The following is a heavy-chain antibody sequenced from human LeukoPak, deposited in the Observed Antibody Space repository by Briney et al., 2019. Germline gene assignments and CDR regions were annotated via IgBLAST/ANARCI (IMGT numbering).Heavy chain of an antibody. V-gene: IGHV3-48*02. Sequence: PGGSLRLSCAASGFTFSTYNMNWVRQAPGKGLEWVSFISSGSRIIYYADSVKGRFTVSRDNAKNSLYLQMNSLRDEDTAVYYRARSPAGIGDYWGQETLVTVSS. CDR3: ARSPAGIGDY. CDR2: ISSGSRII. D-gene: IGHD1-26*01. J-gene: IGHJ4*02. CDR1: GFTFSTYN.